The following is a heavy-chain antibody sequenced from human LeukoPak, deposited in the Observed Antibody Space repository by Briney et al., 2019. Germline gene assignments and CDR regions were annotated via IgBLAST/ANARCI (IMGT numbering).Heavy chain of an antibody. V-gene: IGHV3-72*01. CDR2: TRNNANSYTT. CDR3: AKDLGGYCSDISCSGYDY. D-gene: IGHD2-2*01. J-gene: IGHJ4*02. Sequence: GGSLRLSCAASGFTFSDHYMDWVRQAPGKGLEWVGRTRNNANSYTTEYAASVKGRFTISRDDSKNSLYLPVNSLRTEDTAVYYCAKDLGGYCSDISCSGYDYWGQGTLVTVS. CDR1: GFTFSDHY.